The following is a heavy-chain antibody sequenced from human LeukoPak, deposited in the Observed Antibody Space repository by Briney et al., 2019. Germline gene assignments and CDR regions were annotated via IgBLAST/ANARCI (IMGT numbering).Heavy chain of an antibody. D-gene: IGHD2-15*01. V-gene: IGHV3-30*04. Sequence: PGGSLRLSCAASGFTFSSYAMHWVRQAPGKGLEWVAVISFDGSNKYYADSVKGRFTISRDNSKNTLYLQMNSLRAEDTAVYYCARDPRDIVVVGEYYYYYYGMDVWGQGTTVTVSS. CDR1: GFTFSSYA. CDR2: ISFDGSNK. J-gene: IGHJ6*02. CDR3: ARDPRDIVVVGEYYYYYYGMDV.